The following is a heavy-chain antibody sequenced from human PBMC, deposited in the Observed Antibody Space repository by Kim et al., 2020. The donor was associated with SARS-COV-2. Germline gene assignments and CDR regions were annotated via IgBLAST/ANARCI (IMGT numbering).Heavy chain of an antibody. D-gene: IGHD1-1*01. CDR1: GGSISGSSYY. J-gene: IGHJ5*02. CDR3: SRHYLGSAWHP. Sequence: SETLSLTCTVSGGSISGSSYYWGWIRQPPGKGREWIGSIYYSGSTYYKPSLKSRVTISVDTSKNQFSLKLTSVTAADTAIYYCSRHYLGSAWHPCGQGTLVPVPS. CDR2: IYYSGST. V-gene: IGHV4-39*01.